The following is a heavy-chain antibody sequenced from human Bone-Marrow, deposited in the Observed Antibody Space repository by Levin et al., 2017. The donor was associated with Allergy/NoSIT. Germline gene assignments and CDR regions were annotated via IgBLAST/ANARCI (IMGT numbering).Heavy chain of an antibody. Sequence: GESLKISCKGSGYSFTYNWIGWVRQMPGKGLEWMAIIYPGDSDSRYSPTFQGQVTISVDKSITTAYLQWSSLKASDTAVYYCAGRKYGFDAFDFWGQGTMVSVSS. CDR2: IYPGDSDS. CDR3: AGRKYGFDAFDF. CDR1: GYSFTYNW. J-gene: IGHJ3*01. V-gene: IGHV5-51*01. D-gene: IGHD4-17*01.